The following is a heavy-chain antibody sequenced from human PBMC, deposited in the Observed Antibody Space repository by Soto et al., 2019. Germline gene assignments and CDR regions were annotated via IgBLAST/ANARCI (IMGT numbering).Heavy chain of an antibody. CDR2: IYPEDSNT. J-gene: IGHJ1*01. CDR1: GCSFNSYW. Sequence: GESLKISCKGSGCSFNSYWIGWVRQMPGKGLEWMGIIYPEDSNTRYSPSFQGQVTLSADKSTSTAYLQWRSLKASDTALYYCARHGEMATIHHFQYWGQGTLVTVSS. CDR3: ARHGEMATIHHFQY. D-gene: IGHD5-12*01. V-gene: IGHV5-51*01.